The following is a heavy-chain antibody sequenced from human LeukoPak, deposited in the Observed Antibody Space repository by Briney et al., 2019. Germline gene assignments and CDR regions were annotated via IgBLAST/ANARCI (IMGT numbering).Heavy chain of an antibody. Sequence: GGSLRLSCAASGFTFSSYTMTWVRQAPGKGLEWVSAISGSGGSTYSADSVKGLFTISRDNSKNKLYHKMNSLRAEETAVYNCAKEPHRSGWYWRWSAWGQGTLVTASS. CDR1: GFTFSSYT. V-gene: IGHV3-23*01. CDR2: ISGSGGST. J-gene: IGHJ5*02. D-gene: IGHD6-19*01. CDR3: AKEPHRSGWYWRWSA.